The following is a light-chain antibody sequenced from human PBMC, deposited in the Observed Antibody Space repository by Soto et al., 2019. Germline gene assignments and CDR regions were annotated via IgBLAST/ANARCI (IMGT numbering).Light chain of an antibody. V-gene: IGLV2-14*01. CDR1: SSDVGGYNY. CDR2: EVS. Sequence: LAQPASVSGSPGQSITISCTGTSSDVGGYNYASWYQQHPGKAPKLMIYEVSNRPSGVSNRFSGSKSGNTASLTISGLQAEDEADYYCSSYTSSSSFYVFGTGTKVTVL. CDR3: SSYTSSSSFYV. J-gene: IGLJ1*01.